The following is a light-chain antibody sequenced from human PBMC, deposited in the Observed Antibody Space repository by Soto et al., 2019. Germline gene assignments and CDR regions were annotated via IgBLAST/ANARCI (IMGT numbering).Light chain of an antibody. CDR3: QQYNNWPPT. CDR1: QSVSSS. Sequence: ETVMTQSPVTLSVTAGERATLSCRASQSVSSSLAWYQQKPGQAPKVLIYGASTRATGIPARFSGSGSGTEFTLTISSLQSEDFAVYYCQQYNNWPPTFGQGTKVEIK. CDR2: GAS. J-gene: IGKJ1*01. V-gene: IGKV3-15*01.